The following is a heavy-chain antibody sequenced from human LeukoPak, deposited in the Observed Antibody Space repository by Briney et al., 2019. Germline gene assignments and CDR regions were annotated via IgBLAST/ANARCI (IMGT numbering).Heavy chain of an antibody. V-gene: IGHV3-23*05. Sequence: GGSLRLSCEASGFTFSAYDMTWVRQAPGKGLEWVSSIGSDNKPHYSESVQGRFAIFRDNSKSMLFPQLNSLRAEDTALYYCARDLHYYVAMVVWGQGTTVTVSS. J-gene: IGHJ6*02. D-gene: IGHD3-10*02. CDR1: GFTFSAYD. CDR2: IGSDNKP. CDR3: ARDLHYYVAMVV.